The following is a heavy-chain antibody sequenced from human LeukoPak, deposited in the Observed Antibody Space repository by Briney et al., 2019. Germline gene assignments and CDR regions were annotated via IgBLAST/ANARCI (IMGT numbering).Heavy chain of an antibody. V-gene: IGHV3-23*01. D-gene: IGHD4-17*01. CDR1: GFTINIYA. J-gene: IGHJ3*01. CDR3: AKDPNGDYVGAFDG. Sequence: GGSLRLSCAPSGFTINIYAMTWVRQAPGKGLEWVSSITVNGGGISYADSVKGRFTISRDNSKNPLYLQMNRLRAEDTAVYYCAKDPNGDYVGAFDGWDQGTRVTVSS. CDR2: ITVNGGGI.